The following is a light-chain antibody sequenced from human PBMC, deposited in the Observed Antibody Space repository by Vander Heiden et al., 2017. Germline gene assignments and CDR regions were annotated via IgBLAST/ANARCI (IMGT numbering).Light chain of an antibody. CDR3: QQYGSSPWT. CDR2: AAS. Sequence: VLPHSPGTLSLAPVERATSSCRASQSVSSSYLAWYQQKPGQAPRLLIYAASRWATGIPDRFSGSGSGTDFTLTISRLEPEDFAVYYCQQYGSSPWTFGQGTNVEIK. J-gene: IGKJ1*01. V-gene: IGKV3-20*01. CDR1: QSVSSSY.